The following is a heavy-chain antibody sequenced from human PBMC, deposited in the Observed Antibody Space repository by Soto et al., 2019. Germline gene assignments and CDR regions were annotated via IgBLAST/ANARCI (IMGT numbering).Heavy chain of an antibody. Sequence: PSQTLSLTCAISGDSVSSNSAAWNWIRQSPSRGLEWLGRTYYRSKWYNDYAVSVKSRITINPDTSKNQFSLQLNSVTPEDTAVYYCTXSRGSSSWYYYYYGMDVWGQGTTVTVSS. CDR3: TXSRGSSSWYYYYYGMDV. CDR1: GDSVSSNSAA. CDR2: TYYRSKWYN. V-gene: IGHV6-1*01. D-gene: IGHD6-13*01. J-gene: IGHJ6*02.